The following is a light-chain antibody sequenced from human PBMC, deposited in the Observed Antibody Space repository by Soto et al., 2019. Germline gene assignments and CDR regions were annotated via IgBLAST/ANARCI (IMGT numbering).Light chain of an antibody. CDR3: CSYAGSYASDYV. J-gene: IGLJ1*01. CDR2: DVT. V-gene: IGLV2-11*01. CDR1: SSDVGAYDY. Sequence: QSVLTQPPSVSGSPGQSVTISCTGTSSDVGAYDYVSWYQQHPGKAPKLMIYDVTKRPSGVPDRFSGSKSGNTASLTISGLQAEGEADYYCCSYAGSYASDYVFGAGTKVTVL.